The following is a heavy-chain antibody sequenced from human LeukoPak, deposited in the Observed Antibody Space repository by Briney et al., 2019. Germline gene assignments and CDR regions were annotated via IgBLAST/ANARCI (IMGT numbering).Heavy chain of an antibody. V-gene: IGHV3-7*01. Sequence: QPGGSLRLSCAASGFTFSTFWMTWGRQTPGKGPEWVANINEDGGKKYYVDSVKGRFTIPRDNGKNSLYLEMNSLRADDTALYFCVQGGHFDFWGQGAPVTVSS. CDR1: GFTFSTFW. J-gene: IGHJ4*02. CDR2: INEDGGKK. D-gene: IGHD3-16*01. CDR3: VQGGHFDF.